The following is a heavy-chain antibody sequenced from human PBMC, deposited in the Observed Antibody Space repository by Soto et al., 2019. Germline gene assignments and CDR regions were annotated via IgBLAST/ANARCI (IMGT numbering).Heavy chain of an antibody. CDR1: GGSFSRYY. D-gene: IGHD2-15*01. Sequence: SETLSLTCAVYGGSFSRYYWSWFRQPPGKGLEWIGEINHSGSTTYNPSLKSRVTISVDTSKNQFSLKLSSVTAAETAVYYCARYCSGGSRYHGGFDRWGEGTLVTVSP. CDR2: INHSGST. J-gene: IGHJ5*02. CDR3: ARYCSGGSRYHGGFDR. V-gene: IGHV4-34*01.